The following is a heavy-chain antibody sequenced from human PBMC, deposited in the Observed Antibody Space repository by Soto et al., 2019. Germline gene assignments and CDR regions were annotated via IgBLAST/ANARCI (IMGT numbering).Heavy chain of an antibody. CDR1: GFTFSTYL. CDR2: IKADGNEK. V-gene: IGHV3-7*03. D-gene: IGHD3-16*01. Sequence: EVQLVESGGGLVQPGGSLRLSCAASGFTFSTYLMNWVRQAPGKGLECVANIKADGNEKDYVDFVKGRFTNSRDNAKTSLYLQMNSLRAQDPAVNYCARDVDDSAWGTGGKDVWGQGTTVTVSS. CDR3: ARDVDDSAWGTGGKDV. J-gene: IGHJ6*02.